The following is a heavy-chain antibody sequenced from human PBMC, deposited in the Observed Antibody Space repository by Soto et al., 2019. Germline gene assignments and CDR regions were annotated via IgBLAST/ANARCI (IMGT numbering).Heavy chain of an antibody. D-gene: IGHD2-8*01. CDR2: IYTSGST. V-gene: IGHV4-4*07. J-gene: IGHJ1*01. CDR3: ARLAPDCTNAVCSQP. Sequence: SCRASVYTFNGYFMHWVRPAPGQGLEWIGRIYTSGSTNYNPSLKSRVTMSVDTSKNQFSLKLSSVTAADTAVYYCARLAPDCTNAVCSQPWGQGTLVTVSS. CDR1: VYTFNGYF.